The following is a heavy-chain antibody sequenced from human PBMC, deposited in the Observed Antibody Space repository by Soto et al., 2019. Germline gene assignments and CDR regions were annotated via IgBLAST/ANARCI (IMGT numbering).Heavy chain of an antibody. CDR2: INPSGGNT. CDR1: GYTFTSYF. V-gene: IGHV1-46*01. J-gene: IGHJ4*02. Sequence: ASVKVSCKASGYTFTSYFMHWVRQAPGQGLEWMGIINPSGGNTSYAQKFQGRVTMTRDTSTSTVYMELSSLRSEDTAVYYCARQYCSGGSCYTLDYWGQGTLVTVSS. CDR3: ARQYCSGGSCYTLDY. D-gene: IGHD2-15*01.